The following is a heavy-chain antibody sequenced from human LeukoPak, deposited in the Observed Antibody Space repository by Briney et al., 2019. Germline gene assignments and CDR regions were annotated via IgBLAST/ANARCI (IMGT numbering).Heavy chain of an antibody. Sequence: SETLSLTCAVYGGSFSGYYWSWIRQPPGKGLEWIGEINHSGSTNYNPSLKSRVTISVDMSKNQFSLKLSSVTAADTAVYYCARVGLSSGWYGDYWGQGTLVTVSS. CDR2: INHSGST. J-gene: IGHJ4*02. V-gene: IGHV4-34*01. D-gene: IGHD6-19*01. CDR3: ARVGLSSGWYGDY. CDR1: GGSFSGYY.